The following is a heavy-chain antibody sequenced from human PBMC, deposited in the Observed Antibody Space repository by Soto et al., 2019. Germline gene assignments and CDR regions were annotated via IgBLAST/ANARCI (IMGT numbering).Heavy chain of an antibody. CDR2: SRNKANSYTT. CDR1: GFIFSDHY. CDR3: AREPITMIGLNWFDP. J-gene: IGHJ5*02. V-gene: IGHV3-72*01. Sequence: GESLKISCAASGFIFSDHYMDWVRQAPGKGPEWVGRSRNKANSYTTVYAASVRGRFTVSRDESQNSLFLQMDSLKTEDTAVYYCAREPITMIGLNWFDPWGQGTLVTVSS. D-gene: IGHD3-22*01.